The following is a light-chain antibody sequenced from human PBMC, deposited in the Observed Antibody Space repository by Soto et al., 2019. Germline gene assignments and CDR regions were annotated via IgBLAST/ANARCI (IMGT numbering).Light chain of an antibody. V-gene: IGLV2-11*01. J-gene: IGLJ2*01. CDR3: CSYAGSYTFV. CDR2: DVS. CDR1: SSDVGGYNY. Sequence: QSVLTQPRSVSWSPGQSVTISCTGTSSDVGGYNYVSWYQHHPGKAPKLMIYDVSKRPSGVPDRFSGSKSGNTASLTISGLQAEDEADYYCCSYAGSYTFVFGGGTKVTVL.